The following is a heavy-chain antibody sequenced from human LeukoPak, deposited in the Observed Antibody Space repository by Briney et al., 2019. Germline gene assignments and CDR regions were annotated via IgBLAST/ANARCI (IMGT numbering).Heavy chain of an antibody. Sequence: GASVKVSCKASGGTFSSYAISWVRQAPGQGLEWMGGIIPIFGTANYAQKFQGRVTITADESTSTAYMELSSLRSEDTAVYYCASLSQIPATAIPGYYYYYYMDVWGKGTTVTVSS. CDR3: ASLSQIPATAIPGYYYYYYMDV. J-gene: IGHJ6*03. CDR2: IIPIFGTA. CDR1: GGTFSSYA. V-gene: IGHV1-69*13. D-gene: IGHD2-2*02.